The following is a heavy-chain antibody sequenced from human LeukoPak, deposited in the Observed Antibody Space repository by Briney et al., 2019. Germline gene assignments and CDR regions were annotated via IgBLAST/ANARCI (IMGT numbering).Heavy chain of an antibody. V-gene: IGHV1-18*01. J-gene: IGHJ5*02. Sequence: VSVKVSCKASGYTFTSYGISWVRQAPGQGLEWMGWISAYNGNTNYAQKLQGRVTMTTDTSTSTAYMELRSLRSDDTAVYYCARDPVRELLGRRWDNWFDPWGQGTLVTVSS. CDR2: ISAYNGNT. D-gene: IGHD1-26*01. CDR3: ARDPVRELLGRRWDNWFDP. CDR1: GYTFTSYG.